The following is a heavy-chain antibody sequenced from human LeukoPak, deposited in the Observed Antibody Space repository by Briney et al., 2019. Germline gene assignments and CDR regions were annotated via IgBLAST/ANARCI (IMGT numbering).Heavy chain of an antibody. CDR2: IYPGDSDT. CDR1: GYSFTTYW. Sequence: GESLKISCKGSGYSFTTYWIGWVRQMPGKGLEWMGIIYPGDSDTRYSPSFQGHVTISADKSISTAYLQWSSLKASDTAMYYCARGGVPGGNYYREHFGYWGQGTLVTVSS. J-gene: IGHJ4*02. CDR3: ARGGVPGGNYYREHFGY. V-gene: IGHV5-51*01. D-gene: IGHD1-26*01.